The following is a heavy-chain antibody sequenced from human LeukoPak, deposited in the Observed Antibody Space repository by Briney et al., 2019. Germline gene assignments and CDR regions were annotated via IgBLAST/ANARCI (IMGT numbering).Heavy chain of an antibody. CDR3: AKGNGYSYGRYYFDY. V-gene: IGHV3-23*01. D-gene: IGHD5-18*01. CDR2: ITASGGNT. J-gene: IGHJ4*02. CDR1: GFPFSSYA. Sequence: GGSLRLSCAASGFPFSSYAMGWVRQAPGKGLEWVSAITASGGNTYYADSVKGRFTISRDNSKNTLYLQVNSLRAEDTAVYYCAKGNGYSYGRYYFDYWGQGTLVTVSS.